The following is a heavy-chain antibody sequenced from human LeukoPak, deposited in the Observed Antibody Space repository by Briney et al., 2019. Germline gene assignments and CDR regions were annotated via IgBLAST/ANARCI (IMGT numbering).Heavy chain of an antibody. CDR3: ARDHGSSWYGADY. D-gene: IGHD6-13*01. Sequence: HPSETLSLTCTVSGGSITTYYWSWIRQPPGKGLEYIGYIYYTGRTNYNPSLKSRVTISVDTSKSQFSLKLSSVTAADTAVYYCARDHGSSWYGADYWGQGTLVTVSS. J-gene: IGHJ4*02. V-gene: IGHV4-59*12. CDR1: GGSITTYY. CDR2: IYYTGRT.